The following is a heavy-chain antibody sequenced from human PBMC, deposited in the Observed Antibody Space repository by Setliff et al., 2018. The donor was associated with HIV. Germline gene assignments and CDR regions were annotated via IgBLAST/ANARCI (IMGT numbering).Heavy chain of an antibody. J-gene: IGHJ6*02. CDR1: GFTFDTYE. V-gene: IGHV3-48*03. CDR3: ARLGRYQMPLYSFYGMDV. Sequence: SLRLSCVASGFTFDTYEVNWVRQAPGKGLEWVSYISGGGTTIFYADSVKGRFTMSRDNAKNLVYLQLNSLRAEDTAVYYCARLGRYQMPLYSFYGMDVWGLGTTVTVSS. D-gene: IGHD2-2*01. CDR2: ISGGGTTI.